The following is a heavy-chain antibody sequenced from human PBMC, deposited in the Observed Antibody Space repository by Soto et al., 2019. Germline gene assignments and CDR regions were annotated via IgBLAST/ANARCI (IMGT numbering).Heavy chain of an antibody. D-gene: IGHD2-2*03. V-gene: IGHV3-23*01. CDR1: GFTFSSYA. Sequence: EVQLLESGGGLVQPGGSLRLSCAASGFTFSSYAMSWVRQAPXXGXXXXSAISGSGGSTYYADSVKGRFTISRDNSKNTLYLQMNSLRAEDTAVYYCAKDLDIVVVPAATFDYWGQGTLVTVSS. J-gene: IGHJ4*02. CDR2: ISGSGGST. CDR3: AKDLDIVVVPAATFDY.